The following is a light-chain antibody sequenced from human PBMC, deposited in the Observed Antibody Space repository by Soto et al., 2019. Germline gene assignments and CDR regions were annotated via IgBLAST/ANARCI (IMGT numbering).Light chain of an antibody. J-gene: IGKJ2*01. CDR1: QSLSGTS. V-gene: IGKV3-20*01. Sequence: PGERATLSCRARQSLSGTSLAWYQQKPGQAPRLLIYAASSRASGIPDRFSGSGSGTDFTLTINRLEPEDSAVYYCQHYGSSYRYSFCQGTKLEIK. CDR3: QHYGSSYRYS. CDR2: AAS.